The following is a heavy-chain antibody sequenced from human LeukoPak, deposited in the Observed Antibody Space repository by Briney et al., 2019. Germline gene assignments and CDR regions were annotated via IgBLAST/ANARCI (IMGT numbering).Heavy chain of an antibody. CDR1: GGSVSSSSYY. Sequence: NASETLSLTCTVSGGSVSSSSYYWGWIRQPPGKGLEWIGSIYYSGSTYYNPSLKSRVTISVDTSKNQFSLKLSSVTAADTAVYYCARPPSYSNYVFDYWGQGTLVTVSS. CDR3: ARPPSYSNYVFDY. J-gene: IGHJ4*02. V-gene: IGHV4-39*01. CDR2: IYYSGST. D-gene: IGHD4-11*01.